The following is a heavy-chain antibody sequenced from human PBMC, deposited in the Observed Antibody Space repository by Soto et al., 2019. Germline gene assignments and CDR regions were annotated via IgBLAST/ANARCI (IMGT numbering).Heavy chain of an antibody. CDR3: ARVVNRPVRFDL. D-gene: IGHD2-15*01. CDR1: GGSISSGDYY. CDR2: IYYSGST. V-gene: IGHV4-30-4*01. J-gene: IGHJ2*01. Sequence: QVQLQESGPGLVKPSQTLSLTCTVSGGSISSGDYYWSWIRHPPGKGLEWIGYIYYSGSTYYNPSLKSCVTIAVDTSKNQFSLKLSSVTAAATAVYYCARVVNRPVRFDLWGRGTLVTVS.